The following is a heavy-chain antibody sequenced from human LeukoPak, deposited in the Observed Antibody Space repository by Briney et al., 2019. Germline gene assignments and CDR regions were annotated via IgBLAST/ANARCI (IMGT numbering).Heavy chain of an antibody. CDR1: GGTFSSYA. J-gene: IGHJ6*02. CDR3: ARGDYYGSGSYPSYYYYGMDV. CDR2: IIPILGIA. V-gene: IGHV1-69*04. Sequence: SVKVSCKASGGTFSSYAISWVRQAPGQGLEWMGRIIPILGIANYAQKFQGRVTITADKSTSTAYMELSSLRSEDTAVYYCARGDYYGSGSYPSYYYYGMDVWGQGTTVTVSS. D-gene: IGHD3-10*01.